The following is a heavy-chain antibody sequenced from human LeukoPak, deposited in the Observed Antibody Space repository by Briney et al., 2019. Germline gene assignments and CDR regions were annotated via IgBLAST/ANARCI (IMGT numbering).Heavy chain of an antibody. D-gene: IGHD4-17*01. CDR1: GGSISSYY. CDR3: ARDPGGGYGYFDY. Sequence: SETLSLTCTVSGGSISSYYWSWIRQPPGKGLEWIGYIYYSGSTNYNPSLKSRVTISVDTSKNQFSLKLSSVTAADTAVYYCARDPGGGYGYFDYWGQGTLVTVSS. J-gene: IGHJ4*02. V-gene: IGHV4-59*01. CDR2: IYYSGST.